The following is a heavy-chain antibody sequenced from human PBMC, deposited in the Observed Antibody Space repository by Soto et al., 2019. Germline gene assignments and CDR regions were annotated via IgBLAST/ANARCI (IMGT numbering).Heavy chain of an antibody. CDR3: ARAAVAAGGPFDK. J-gene: IGHJ4*02. CDR2: VNHGGST. Sequence: LSLTCAVSRGSFSGFFWGWIRQPPGKGLEWIGEVNHGGSTNYNPSLKSRVTISSDTSKNHFSLTLRSVTAADTAVYYCARAAVAAGGPFDKWGQGALVTVSS. D-gene: IGHD2-15*01. CDR1: RGSFSGFF. V-gene: IGHV4-34*01.